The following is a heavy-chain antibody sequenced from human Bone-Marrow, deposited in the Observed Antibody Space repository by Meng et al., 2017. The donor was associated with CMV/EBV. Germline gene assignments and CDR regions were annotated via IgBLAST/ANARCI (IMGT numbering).Heavy chain of an antibody. V-gene: IGHV3-74*01. J-gene: IGHJ6*01. Sequence: GESLKISCAASGFTFSSYWMHWVRQAPGKGLVWVSRINSDGSSTSYADSVKGRFTISRDNAKNTLYLQMNSLRAEDTAVYYCASSSSSAPYYYYGMDVWGQGTTVTGSS. CDR2: INSDGSST. CDR3: ASSSSSAPYYYYGMDV. D-gene: IGHD6-6*01. CDR1: GFTFSSYW.